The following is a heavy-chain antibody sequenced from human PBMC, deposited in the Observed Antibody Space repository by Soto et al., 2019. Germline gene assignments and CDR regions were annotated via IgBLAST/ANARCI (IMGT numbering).Heavy chain of an antibody. D-gene: IGHD5-12*01. Sequence: EVQLVESGGGLVQPGGSLRLSCAASGFTFSSYWMSWVRQAPGKGLEWVANIKQDGSEKYYVDSVKGRFTISRDNAKNSLYLQMNSLRAEDTAVYYCARDSDGSGYSGYVLNWFDPWGQGTLVTVSS. J-gene: IGHJ5*02. CDR2: IKQDGSEK. CDR3: ARDSDGSGYSGYVLNWFDP. CDR1: GFTFSSYW. V-gene: IGHV3-7*01.